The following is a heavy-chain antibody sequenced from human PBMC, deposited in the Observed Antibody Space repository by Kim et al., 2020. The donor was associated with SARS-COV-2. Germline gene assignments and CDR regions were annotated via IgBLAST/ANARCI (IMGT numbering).Heavy chain of an antibody. J-gene: IGHJ4*01. CDR1: GFTFSSYA. CDR2: ISYDGSNK. D-gene: IGHD2-15*01. CDR3: ARDGPFVVVVAATLDY. Sequence: GGSLRLSCAASGFTFSSYAMHWVRQAPGKGLEWVAVISYDGSNKYYADSVKGRFTISRDNSKNTLYLQMNSLRAEDTAVYYCARDGPFVVVVAATLDYWG. V-gene: IGHV3-30-3*01.